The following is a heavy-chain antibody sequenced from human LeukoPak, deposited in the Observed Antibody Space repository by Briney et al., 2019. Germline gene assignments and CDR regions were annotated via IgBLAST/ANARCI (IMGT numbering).Heavy chain of an antibody. Sequence: QPGGSLRLSCAASGFTFSGYEMNWVRQAPGKGLEWVSGISDSGGSTYYADSVKGRFTISRDNSKNTLYLQMNSLRAEDTAVYYCAKDQDAFDIWGQGTMVTVSS. CDR3: AKDQDAFDI. CDR1: GFTFSGYE. CDR2: ISDSGGST. J-gene: IGHJ3*02. V-gene: IGHV3-23*01.